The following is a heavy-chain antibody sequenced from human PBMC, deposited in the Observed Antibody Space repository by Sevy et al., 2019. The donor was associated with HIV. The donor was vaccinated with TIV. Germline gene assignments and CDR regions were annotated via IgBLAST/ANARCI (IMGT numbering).Heavy chain of an antibody. CDR2: IKEDGTEI. J-gene: IGHJ4*02. Sequence: GGSLRLSCAASGFTTGFTFSDYWMAWVRQAPGKGLEWVANIKEDGTEIYYFDSLKGRFTISRDNAKNLLYLQMNSLRAEDTAVYYCARGGYYGYSGLDYWGQGTLVTVSS. D-gene: IGHD3-10*01. CDR3: ARGGYYGYSGLDY. V-gene: IGHV3-7*04. CDR1: GFTTGFTFSDYW.